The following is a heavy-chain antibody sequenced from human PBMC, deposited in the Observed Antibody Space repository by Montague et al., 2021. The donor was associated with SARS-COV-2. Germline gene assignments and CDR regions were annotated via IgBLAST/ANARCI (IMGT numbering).Heavy chain of an antibody. CDR2: INHSGST. Sequence: SETLSLTCAVSGGSFSGYYWNWIRQSPGRGLEWIGEINHSGSTNYNPSLESRGTMSVDTSKNQFSLTLRSATAADTGLYYCPGYQVLNFYYYYAMDVWGQGTTVTVSS. CDR3: PGYQVLNFYYYYAMDV. D-gene: IGHD5-12*01. CDR1: GGSFSGYY. V-gene: IGHV4-34*01. J-gene: IGHJ6*02.